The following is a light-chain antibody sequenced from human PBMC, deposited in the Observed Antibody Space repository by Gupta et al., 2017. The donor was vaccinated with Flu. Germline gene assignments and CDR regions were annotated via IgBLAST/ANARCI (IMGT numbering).Light chain of an antibody. J-gene: IGKJ3*01. CDR3: QQYGRSPFT. Sequence: DRATLSCRASQSVSSSYLAWYQQKPGQAPRLLIFDASTRATGIPDRFSGSGSGTDFTLTISRLEPEDFAVYYCQQYGRSPFTFGPGTKVDIK. CDR1: QSVSSSY. CDR2: DAS. V-gene: IGKV3-20*01.